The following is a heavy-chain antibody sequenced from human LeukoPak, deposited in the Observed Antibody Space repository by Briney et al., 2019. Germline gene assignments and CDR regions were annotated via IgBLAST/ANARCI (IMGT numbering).Heavy chain of an antibody. J-gene: IGHJ3*02. CDR3: ARDGDTAMILFAFDI. CDR1: GGSISSSSSF. V-gene: IGHV4-39*07. CDR2: VYYSGTT. D-gene: IGHD5-18*01. Sequence: SETLSLTCTVSGGSISSSSSFWGWIRQPPGKGLEWIATVYYSGTTYYNPSLKSRVTISVDTSKNQFSLKLTSVTAADTAVYYCARDGDTAMILFAFDIWGQGTMVTVSS.